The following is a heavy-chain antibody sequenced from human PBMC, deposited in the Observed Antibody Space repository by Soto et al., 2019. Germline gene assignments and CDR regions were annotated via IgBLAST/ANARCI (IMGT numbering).Heavy chain of an antibody. CDR2: ISAYNGNT. V-gene: IGHV1-18*04. D-gene: IGHD6-19*01. Sequence: ASVKVSCKASGYTFTSYGISWVRQAPGQGLEWMGWISAYNGNTNYAQKLQGRVTMTTDTSTSTAYMELRSLRSDDTAVYYCARDRLGQWLVNGAFDIWGQGTMVTVSS. CDR1: GYTFTSYG. J-gene: IGHJ3*02. CDR3: ARDRLGQWLVNGAFDI.